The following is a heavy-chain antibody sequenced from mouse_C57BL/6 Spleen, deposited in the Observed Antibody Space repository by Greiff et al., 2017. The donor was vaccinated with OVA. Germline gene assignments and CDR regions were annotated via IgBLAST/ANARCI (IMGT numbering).Heavy chain of an antibody. D-gene: IGHD1-1*01. CDR3: ARSFTVVAPRFAY. Sequence: QVQLKQSGAELVKPGASVKLSCKASGYTFTSYWMHWVKQRPGQGLEWIGMIHPNSGSTNYNEKFKSKATLTVDKSSSTAYMQLSSLTSEDSAVYYCARSFTVVAPRFAYWGKGTLVTVSA. CDR2: IHPNSGST. V-gene: IGHV1-64*01. J-gene: IGHJ3*01. CDR1: GYTFTSYW.